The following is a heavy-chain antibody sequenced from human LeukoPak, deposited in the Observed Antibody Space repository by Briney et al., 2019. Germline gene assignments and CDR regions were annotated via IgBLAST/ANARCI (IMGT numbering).Heavy chain of an antibody. J-gene: IGHJ1*01. CDR3: ARAPSEIGGYYPEYFRH. Sequence: GGSLRLSSAASGFTFSSYWMHWVRPAPGKGLVWVSRIKSDGSTNYADSVKGRFTISREYAKNTLTLQMNSLRAEDTGVYYCARAPSEIGGYYPEYFRHWGQGTLVTVSS. CDR1: GFTFSSYW. V-gene: IGHV3-74*01. CDR2: IKSDGST. D-gene: IGHD3-22*01.